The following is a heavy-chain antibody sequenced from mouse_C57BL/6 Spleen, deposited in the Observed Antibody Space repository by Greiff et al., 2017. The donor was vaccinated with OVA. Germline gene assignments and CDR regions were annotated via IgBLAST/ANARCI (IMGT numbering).Heavy chain of an antibody. CDR2: ISSGGSYT. J-gene: IGHJ3*01. Sequence: EVMLVESGGDLVKPGGSLKLSCAASGFTFSSYGMSWVRQTPDKRLEWVATISSGGSYTYYPDSVKGRFTISRDNAKNTLYLQMSSLKSEDTAMYYCAREDDYDTGCFAYWGQGTLVTVSA. V-gene: IGHV5-6*01. CDR1: GFTFSSYG. CDR3: AREDDYDTGCFAY. D-gene: IGHD2-4*01.